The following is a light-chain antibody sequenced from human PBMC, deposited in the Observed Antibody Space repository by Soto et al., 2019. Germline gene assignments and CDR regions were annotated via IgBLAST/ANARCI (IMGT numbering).Light chain of an antibody. V-gene: IGKV3-15*01. CDR1: QSVSSY. CDR2: GAS. CDR3: QQYKHWPIT. Sequence: EIVFTQSPATLSFSPGARATLSCRASQSVSSYLAWYQQKPGPAPRLLTYGASTRATGIPARFTVYEYGTALNLNIGSLKSEDVEVYEGQQYKHWPITFGQGTRLEIK. J-gene: IGKJ5*01.